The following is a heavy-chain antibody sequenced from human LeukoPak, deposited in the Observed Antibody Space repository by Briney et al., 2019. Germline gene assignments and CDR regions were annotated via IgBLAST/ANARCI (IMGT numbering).Heavy chain of an antibody. J-gene: IGHJ3*02. CDR3: AKDGTFGVVIGAFDI. V-gene: IGHV3-9*01. Sequence: PGRSLRLSCAASGFTFDDYAMHWVRQAPGKGLEWVSGISWNSGSIGYADSVKGRFTISRDNAKNSLHLQMNSLRAEDTALYYCAKDGTFGVVIGAFDIWGQGTMVTVSS. CDR2: ISWNSGSI. D-gene: IGHD3-3*01. CDR1: GFTFDDYA.